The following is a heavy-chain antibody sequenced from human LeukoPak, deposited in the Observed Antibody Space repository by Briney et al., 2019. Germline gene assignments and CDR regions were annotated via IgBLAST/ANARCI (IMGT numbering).Heavy chain of an antibody. J-gene: IGHJ6*02. V-gene: IGHV1-2*02. Sequence: ASVKVSCKASGYTFTGYYMHWVRQAPGQGLEWMGWINPNSGGTNYAQKFQGRVTMTRDTSISTAYTELSRLRSDDTAVYYCARELAVAGTYPYYYYGMDVWGQGTTVTVSS. CDR2: INPNSGGT. D-gene: IGHD6-19*01. CDR1: GYTFTGYY. CDR3: ARELAVAGTYPYYYYGMDV.